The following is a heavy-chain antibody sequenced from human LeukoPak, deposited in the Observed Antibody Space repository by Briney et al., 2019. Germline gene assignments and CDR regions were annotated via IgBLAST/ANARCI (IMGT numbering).Heavy chain of an antibody. CDR3: ARGGKSAYGWFDP. Sequence: GESLQISSKASGYSFTNYWISWGRQMPGKGLEWMGTIDPSDSYTNYSPSFQGHVTISADKSISTAYLQWSSLKASDTAMYYCARGGKSAYGWFDPWGQGALVTVSS. CDR1: GYSFTNYW. D-gene: IGHD5-12*01. V-gene: IGHV5-10-1*01. CDR2: IDPSDSYT. J-gene: IGHJ5*02.